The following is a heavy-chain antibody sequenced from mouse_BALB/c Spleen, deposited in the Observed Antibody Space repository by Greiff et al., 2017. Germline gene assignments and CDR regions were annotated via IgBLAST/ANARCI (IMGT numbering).Heavy chain of an antibody. Sequence: QVQLQQSGAELARPGASVKLSCKASGYTFTDYYINWVKQRTGQGLEWIGEIYPGSGNTYYNEKFKGKATLTADKSSSTAYMQLSGLTSEDSAVYFCARRDRDGFAYWGQGTLVTVSA. D-gene: IGHD3-3*01. J-gene: IGHJ3*01. V-gene: IGHV1-77*01. CDR3: ARRDRDGFAY. CDR2: IYPGSGNT. CDR1: GYTFTDYY.